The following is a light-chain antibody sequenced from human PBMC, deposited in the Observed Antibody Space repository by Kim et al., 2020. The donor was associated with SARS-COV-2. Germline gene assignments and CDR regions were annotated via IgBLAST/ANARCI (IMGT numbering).Light chain of an antibody. CDR1: QSVGGD. CDR2: GAS. V-gene: IGKV3-15*01. Sequence: EIVMTQSPATLSVSPGERATLSCRASQSVGGDLAWYQQKPGQAPRLLIYGASTRATGIPARFSGSGSGTEFTLTISSLQSEDFAVYYCQQYSVWPPEAFGPGTKVDIK. J-gene: IGKJ3*01. CDR3: QQYSVWPPEA.